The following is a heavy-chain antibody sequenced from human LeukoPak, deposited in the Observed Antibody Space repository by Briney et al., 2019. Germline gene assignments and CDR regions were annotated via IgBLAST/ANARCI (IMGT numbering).Heavy chain of an antibody. Sequence: GGSLRLSCAASGFTFDEYGMTWVRQAPGKGLEWVSGITRNGATAGYADSVKGRFTISRDNAKNSLYLQMNSLRAEDTALYYCAKPYGSGSYQSPLDYWGQGTLVTVSS. CDR1: GFTFDEYG. CDR2: ITRNGATA. V-gene: IGHV3-20*04. CDR3: AKPYGSGSYQSPLDY. J-gene: IGHJ4*02. D-gene: IGHD3-10*01.